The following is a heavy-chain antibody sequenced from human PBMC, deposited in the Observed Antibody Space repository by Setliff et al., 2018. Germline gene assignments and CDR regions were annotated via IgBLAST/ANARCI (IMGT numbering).Heavy chain of an antibody. Sequence: SETLSLTCTVSGGSISSYYWSWIRQPPGKGLEWIGYIYYSGSTNYNPSLKSRVTISVDTSKNQFSLKLSSVTAADTAVYYCARLLIAEAGTENWFDPWGQGPLVTVSS. CDR3: ARLLIAEAGTENWFDP. D-gene: IGHD6-13*01. J-gene: IGHJ5*02. CDR1: GGSISSYY. CDR2: IYYSGST. V-gene: IGHV4-59*01.